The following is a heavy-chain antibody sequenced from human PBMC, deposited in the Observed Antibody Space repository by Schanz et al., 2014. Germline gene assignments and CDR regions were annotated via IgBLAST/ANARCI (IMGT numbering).Heavy chain of an antibody. CDR2: ISPSGDT. Sequence: EVQLVESGGGLVQPGGSLRLSCAVSGFRFKTYEMNWVRQVRGKGLEWVSSISPSGDTHYLASVKGRFTISRDNSKDTLHLQMNSLTVEDTALYYCAKDESGGVYEIDFWGQGTLVTVSS. CDR1: GFRFKTYE. J-gene: IGHJ4*02. D-gene: IGHD3-16*01. V-gene: IGHV3-13*01. CDR3: AKDESGGVYEIDF.